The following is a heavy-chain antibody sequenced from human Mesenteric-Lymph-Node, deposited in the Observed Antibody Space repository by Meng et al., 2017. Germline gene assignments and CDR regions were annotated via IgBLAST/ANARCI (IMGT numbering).Heavy chain of an antibody. CDR1: GGSISSYY. Sequence: GSLRLTCTVSGGSISSYYWSWIRHPPGQGLELIGYIYYSGSTNYNPSLKSRVTISVDTSKNQFSLKLSSVTAADTAVYYCARSQGYYYAPGSPPANIKGRYGMNVWGQETTVTVSS. CDR3: ARSQGYYYAPGSPPANIKGRYGMNV. D-gene: IGHD3-10*01. J-gene: IGHJ6*02. V-gene: IGHV4-59*12. CDR2: IYYSGST.